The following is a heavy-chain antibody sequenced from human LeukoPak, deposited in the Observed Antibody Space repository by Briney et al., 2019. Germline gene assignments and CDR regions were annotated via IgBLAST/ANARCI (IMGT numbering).Heavy chain of an antibody. J-gene: IGHJ4*02. Sequence: GGSLRLSCAASGFTFTSYSMNWVRQAPGKGLEWVSTISGGGGSTYYADSVKGRFTISRDNSKNTLYLQVNSLRAEDSAVYYCAKGGKWDVTPFDYWGQGTLVTVSS. V-gene: IGHV3-23*01. CDR2: ISGGGGST. D-gene: IGHD1-26*01. CDR1: GFTFTSYS. CDR3: AKGGKWDVTPFDY.